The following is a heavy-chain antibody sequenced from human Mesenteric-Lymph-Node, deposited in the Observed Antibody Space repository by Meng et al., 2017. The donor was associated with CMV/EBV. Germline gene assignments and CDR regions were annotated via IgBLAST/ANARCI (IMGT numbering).Heavy chain of an antibody. CDR3: ARGPQMTTVTTDNY. Sequence: ASVKVSCKASGYSVNDYQINWVRQAPGQGLEWMGWIDPNTGGTNYAQKLQGRVIMTSDTSISTVYMELSNLRGDDRAVYYCARGPQMTTVTTDNYWGQGTLVTVSS. J-gene: IGHJ4*02. D-gene: IGHD4-17*01. CDR1: GYSVNDYQ. V-gene: IGHV1-2*02. CDR2: IDPNTGGT.